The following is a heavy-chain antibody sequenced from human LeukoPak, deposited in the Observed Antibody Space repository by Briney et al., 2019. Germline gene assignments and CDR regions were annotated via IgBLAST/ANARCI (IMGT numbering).Heavy chain of an antibody. V-gene: IGHV4-59*12. CDR1: GGSISSYY. D-gene: IGHD1-26*01. Sequence: SETLSLTCTVSGGSISSYYWSWIRQPPGKGLEWIGYIYYSGSTNYNPSLKSRVTISVDTSKNQFSLKLSSVTAADTAVYYCARGRTWKKRVGAIDYWGQGTLVTVSS. CDR2: IYYSGST. J-gene: IGHJ4*02. CDR3: ARGRTWKKRVGAIDY.